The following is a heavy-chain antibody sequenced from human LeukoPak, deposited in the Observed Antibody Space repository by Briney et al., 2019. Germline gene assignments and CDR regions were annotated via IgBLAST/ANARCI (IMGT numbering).Heavy chain of an antibody. CDR3: ASGYGSGWFDA. V-gene: IGHV4-31*03. CDR2: IVDSEKI. J-gene: IGHJ5*02. CDR1: GASVSSGRYY. Sequence: KPSQTLSLTCTVSGASVSSGRYYWSWIRQHPGKGLEWIAYIVDSEKIYYNPSLKSRLILSLDTSENQFSLNLSSMTAADTAVYFCASGYGSGWFDAWGQGTLVAVSS. D-gene: IGHD5-18*01.